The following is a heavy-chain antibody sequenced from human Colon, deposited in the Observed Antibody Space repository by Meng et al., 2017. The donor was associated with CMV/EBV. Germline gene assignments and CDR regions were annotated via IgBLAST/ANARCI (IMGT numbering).Heavy chain of an antibody. CDR1: GFSFSDYY. J-gene: IGHJ6*02. CDR2: ISARGGYI. D-gene: IGHD3-16*01. Sequence: GGSLRLSCAASGFSFSDYYMNWVRQAPGKGLEWVSSISARGGYIYYADSVKGRFSISRDNAQNLLFLEMNSLRADDTAVYYCARDGGRFMNQWGQGTSVTVSS. V-gene: IGHV3-21*04. CDR3: ARDGGRFMNQ.